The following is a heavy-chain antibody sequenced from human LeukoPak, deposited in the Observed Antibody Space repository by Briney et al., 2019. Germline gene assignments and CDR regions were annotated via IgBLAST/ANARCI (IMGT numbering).Heavy chain of an antibody. V-gene: IGHV4-30-4*01. CDR3: ARDIVVVPAASRDAFDI. CDR1: GGSISSGDYY. D-gene: IGHD2-2*01. CDR2: IYYSGST. Sequence: PSQPLSLTCTVSGGSISSGDYYWSWIRQPPGKGLEWIRYIYYSGSTYYNPSLKSRVTISVDTSKNQFSLKLSSVTAADTAVYYCARDIVVVPAASRDAFDIWGQGTMVTVSS. J-gene: IGHJ3*02.